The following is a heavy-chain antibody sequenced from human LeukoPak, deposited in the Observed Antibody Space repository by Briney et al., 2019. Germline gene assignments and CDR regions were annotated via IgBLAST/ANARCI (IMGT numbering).Heavy chain of an antibody. J-gene: IGHJ4*02. CDR1: GGSFSGYY. CDR3: ARGRGRWLPADY. D-gene: IGHD5-24*01. Sequence: SETLSLTCAVYGGSFSGYYWSWIRQPPGKGLEWIGEINHSGSTNYNPSLKSRVTISVDTSKNQFSLKLSSVTAADTAVYYCARGRGRWLPADYWGQGTLVTVSS. V-gene: IGHV4-34*01. CDR2: INHSGST.